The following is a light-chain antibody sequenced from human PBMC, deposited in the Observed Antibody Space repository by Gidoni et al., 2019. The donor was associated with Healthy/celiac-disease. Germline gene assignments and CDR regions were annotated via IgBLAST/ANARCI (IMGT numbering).Light chain of an antibody. CDR2: DVS. Sequence: QSALTQPASVAGCPGQSITLSCTGTSSDVGGYNYVSWYQQHPGKAPKLMIYDVSNRPSGVSNRFSGSKSGNTASLTISGLQAEDEADYYCSSYTSSSTLGVFGTGTKVTVL. CDR1: SSDVGGYNY. V-gene: IGLV2-14*03. J-gene: IGLJ1*01. CDR3: SSYTSSSTLGV.